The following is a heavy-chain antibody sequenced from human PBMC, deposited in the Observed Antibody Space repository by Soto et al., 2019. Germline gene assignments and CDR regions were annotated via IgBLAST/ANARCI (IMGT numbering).Heavy chain of an antibody. V-gene: IGHV4-4*02. D-gene: IGHD3-16*01. J-gene: IGHJ4*02. CDR3: ARGGTGDLDY. Sequence: QVQLQESGPGLVKPSGTLSLTCAVSGGSISSTNWWSWVRQPPGKGLEWIGEIYHSGSTNYKPSLKSRVTISVDTSKNQFSLKLNSVTAADTAVYYCARGGTGDLDYWGRRTLVTVSS. CDR1: GGSISSTNW. CDR2: IYHSGST.